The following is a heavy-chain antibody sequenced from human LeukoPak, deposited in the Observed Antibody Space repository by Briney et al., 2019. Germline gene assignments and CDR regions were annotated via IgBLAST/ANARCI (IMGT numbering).Heavy chain of an antibody. J-gene: IGHJ6*03. V-gene: IGHV3-15*01. CDR1: GFTFSNAW. Sequence: GGSLRLSCAASGFTFSNAWMSWVRQAPGKGLEWVGCIKSKTDGGTTDYAAPVKGRFTISRDDSKNTLYLQMNSLKTEDTAVYYCTTVGWDYYYMDVWGKGTTDTVSS. D-gene: IGHD5-24*01. CDR3: TTVGWDYYYMDV. CDR2: IKSKTDGGTT.